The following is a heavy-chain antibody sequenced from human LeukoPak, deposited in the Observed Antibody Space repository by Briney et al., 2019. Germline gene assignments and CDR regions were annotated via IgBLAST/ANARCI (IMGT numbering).Heavy chain of an antibody. Sequence: SETLSLTCTVSGGSISSYYWSWIRQPAGKGLGWIGRIYTSGSTNYNPSLKSRVTMSVDTSKNQFSLKLSSVTAADTAVYYCARALRIVVVPAALGAFDIWGQGTMVTVSS. CDR3: ARALRIVVVPAALGAFDI. J-gene: IGHJ3*02. CDR2: IYTSGST. CDR1: GGSISSYY. V-gene: IGHV4-4*07. D-gene: IGHD2-2*01.